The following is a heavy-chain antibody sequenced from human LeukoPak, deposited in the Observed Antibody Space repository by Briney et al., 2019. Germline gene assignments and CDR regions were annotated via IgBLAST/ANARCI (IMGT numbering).Heavy chain of an antibody. V-gene: IGHV3-21*01. J-gene: IGHJ5*02. CDR1: GFTFSSYS. Sequence: GSLRLSCAASGFTFSSYSMNWVRQAPGKGLEWVSSIRSSSSYIYYADSVKGRFTISRDNAKNSLYLQMNSLRAEDTAVYYCARDAQRLVVPATNWFDPWGQGTLVIVSS. CDR3: ARDAQRLVVPATNWFDP. CDR2: IRSSSSYI. D-gene: IGHD2-2*01.